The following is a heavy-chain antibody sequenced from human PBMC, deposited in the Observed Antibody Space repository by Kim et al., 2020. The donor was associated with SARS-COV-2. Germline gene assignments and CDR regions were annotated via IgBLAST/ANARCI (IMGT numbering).Heavy chain of an antibody. CDR3: ARDLRSVGYKYYYGSGHHHLQNYGMDV. CDR2: ISYDGSNK. J-gene: IGHJ6*02. CDR1: GSTFSSYA. Sequence: GGSLRLSCAASGSTFSSYAMHWVRQAPGKGLEWVAVISYDGSNKYYADSVKGRFTISRDNSKNTLYLQMNSLRAEDTAVYYCARDLRSVGYKYYYGSGHHHLQNYGMDVWGQGTTVTVSS. V-gene: IGHV3-30*04. D-gene: IGHD3-10*01.